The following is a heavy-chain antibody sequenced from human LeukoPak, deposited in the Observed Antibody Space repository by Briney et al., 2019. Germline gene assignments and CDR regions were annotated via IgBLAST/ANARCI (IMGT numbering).Heavy chain of an antibody. D-gene: IGHD6-6*01. J-gene: IGHJ4*02. V-gene: IGHV3-21*01. CDR2: ISSSSSYI. CDR1: GFTFSSYS. CDR3: ARGGAARPDF. Sequence: GGSLRLSCAASGFTFSSYSMNWVRQAPGKGLEWVSFISSSSSYIYYADSVKGRITMSRDNAKNSLYLQMNSLRVEDTAVYYCARGGAARPDFWGQGTLVTVSS.